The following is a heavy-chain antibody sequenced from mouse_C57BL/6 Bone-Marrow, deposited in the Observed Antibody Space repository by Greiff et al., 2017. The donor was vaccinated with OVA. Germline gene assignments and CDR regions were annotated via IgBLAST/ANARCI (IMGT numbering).Heavy chain of an antibody. J-gene: IGHJ2*01. Sequence: QVQLQQSGAELVRPGASVKLSCKASGYTFTDYYINWVKQRPGQGLEWIARIYPGSGNTYYNEKFKGKATLTAEKSSSTAYMQLSSLTSEDSAVYFCARWDDYEGPYWGQGTTLTVSS. V-gene: IGHV1-76*01. CDR3: ARWDDYEGPY. D-gene: IGHD2-4*01. CDR1: GYTFTDYY. CDR2: IYPGSGNT.